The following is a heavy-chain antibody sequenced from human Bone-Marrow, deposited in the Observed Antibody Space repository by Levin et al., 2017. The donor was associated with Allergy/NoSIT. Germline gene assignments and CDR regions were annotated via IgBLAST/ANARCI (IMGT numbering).Heavy chain of an antibody. CDR3: ARDHGGSGGWDYFDY. CDR1: GFTFDTYT. V-gene: IGHV3-21*01. J-gene: IGHJ4*02. Sequence: GESLKISCAASGFTFDTYTITWVRQAPGKGLEWVSSISSSSIYTYYADSVRDRFTISRDNAKNSLYLQMSSLRAEDTAVYYCARDHGGSGGWDYFDYWGQGTLVTVSS. D-gene: IGHD6-19*01. CDR2: ISSSSIYT.